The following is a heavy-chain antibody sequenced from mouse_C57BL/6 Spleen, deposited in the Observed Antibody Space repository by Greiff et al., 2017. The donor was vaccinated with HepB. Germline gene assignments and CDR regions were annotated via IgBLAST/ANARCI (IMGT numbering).Heavy chain of an antibody. J-gene: IGHJ3*01. CDR1: GYAFSSYW. D-gene: IGHD1-1*01. CDR3: ARSPHHYGSSYGFAY. V-gene: IGHV1-80*01. CDR2: IYPGDGDT. Sequence: VQLQQSGAELVKPGASVKISCKASGYAFSSYWMNWVKQRPGKGLEWIGQIYPGDGDTNYNGKFKGKATLTADKSSSTAYMQLSSLTSEDSAVYCCARSPHHYGSSYGFAYWGQGTLVTVSA.